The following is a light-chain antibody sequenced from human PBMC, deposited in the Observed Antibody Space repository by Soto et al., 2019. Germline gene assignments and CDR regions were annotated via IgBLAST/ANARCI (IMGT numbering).Light chain of an antibody. CDR3: HQYSSSTKT. J-gene: IGKJ1*01. Sequence: EIVLTQSPGTLSLSPGERATLSCRASQSVSSTYLAWHQQRPGQAPRLLIYGASSRATGIPDRFSGSGSGTDFTLTISRLEPEDFAVYYCHQYSSSTKTFGQGTKVDIK. CDR2: GAS. V-gene: IGKV3-20*01. CDR1: QSVSSTY.